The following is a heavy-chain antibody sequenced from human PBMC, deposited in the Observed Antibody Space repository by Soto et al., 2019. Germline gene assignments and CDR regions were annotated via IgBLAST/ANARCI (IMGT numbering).Heavy chain of an antibody. CDR1: GGSISSSNW. D-gene: IGHD3-3*01. CDR3: AREVQFSGVAVTPRRD. V-gene: IGHV4-4*02. Sequence: QVQLQESGPGLVKPSGTLSLTCAVSGGSISSSNWWSWVRHPPGKGLEWIGEIYHGGSTNYTPALKSRVTISVDKSKNQFSLKLSSVTAADTAVYYCAREVQFSGVAVTPRRDWGQGTLVTVSS. CDR2: IYHGGST. J-gene: IGHJ4*02.